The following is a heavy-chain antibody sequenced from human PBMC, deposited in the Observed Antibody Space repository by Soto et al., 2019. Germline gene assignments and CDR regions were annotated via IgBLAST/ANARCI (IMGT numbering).Heavy chain of an antibody. D-gene: IGHD6-19*01. Sequence: QVQLLQSGAEVKKSGAPVKISCKTSGFTFTSYYLHWVRQAPGQGLEWMGIINPAPGSTNYAQKFAGRVSMTADMSTNTVYMQPARLTSEDKGAYYCARGGRAGYSSEGGLDLWGQGTLITVSS. J-gene: IGHJ4*02. CDR3: ARGGRAGYSSEGGLDL. CDR2: INPAPGST. CDR1: GFTFTSYY. V-gene: IGHV1-46*01.